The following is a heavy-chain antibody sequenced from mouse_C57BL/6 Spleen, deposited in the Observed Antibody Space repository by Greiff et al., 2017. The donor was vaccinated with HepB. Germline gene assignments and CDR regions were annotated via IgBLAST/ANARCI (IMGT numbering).Heavy chain of an antibody. Sequence: VKLQQSGPELVKPGASVKISCKASGYAFSSSWMNWVKQRPGKGLEWIGRIYPGDGDTNYNGKFKGKATLTADKSSSTAYMQLSSLTSEDSAVYFCAREGAYYWGQGTTLTVSS. J-gene: IGHJ2*01. CDR1: GYAFSSSW. V-gene: IGHV1-82*01. CDR3: AREGAYY. CDR2: IYPGDGDT.